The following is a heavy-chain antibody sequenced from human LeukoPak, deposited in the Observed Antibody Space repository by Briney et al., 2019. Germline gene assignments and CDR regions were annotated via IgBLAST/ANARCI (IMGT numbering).Heavy chain of an antibody. CDR1: GFTFSSYG. V-gene: IGHV3-30*02. CDR3: AKGEYDFWSGYYTPYYFNY. J-gene: IGHJ4*02. Sequence: GGSLRLSCAASGFTFSSYGMHWVRQAPGKGLEWVAFIRYDGSNKYYADSVKGRFTISRDNSKNTLYLQMNSLRAEDTAVYYCAKGEYDFWSGYYTPYYFNYWGQGTLVTVSS. CDR2: IRYDGSNK. D-gene: IGHD3-3*01.